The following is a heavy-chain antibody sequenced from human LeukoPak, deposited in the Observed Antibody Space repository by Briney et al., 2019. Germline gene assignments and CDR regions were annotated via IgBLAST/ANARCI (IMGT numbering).Heavy chain of an antibody. J-gene: IGHJ3*02. CDR3: ASGSYEVEGGAFDI. CDR1: GYTFTSYD. V-gene: IGHV1-8*01. CDR2: MNPNRGNT. Sequence: ASVKVSCKASGYTFTSYDINWVRQATGQGLEWMGWMNPNRGNTGYAQKFQGRVTMTRNTSISTAYMELSSLRSEDTAVYYCASGSYEVEGGAFDIWGQGTMVTVSS. D-gene: IGHD5-18*01.